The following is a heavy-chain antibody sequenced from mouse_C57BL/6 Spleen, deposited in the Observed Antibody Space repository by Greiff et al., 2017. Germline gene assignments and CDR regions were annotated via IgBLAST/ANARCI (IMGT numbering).Heavy chain of an antibody. V-gene: IGHV1-55*01. D-gene: IGHD2-2*01. CDR3: ARARDGYDGFAY. J-gene: IGHJ3*01. CDR1: GYTFTSYW. Sequence: QVQLQQPGAELVKPGASVKMSCKASGYTFTSYWITWVKQRPGQGLEWIGDIYPGSGSTNYNEKFKSKGTLTVDTSSSTAYMQLSSLTSEDSAVYYCARARDGYDGFAYWGQGTLVTVSA. CDR2: IYPGSGST.